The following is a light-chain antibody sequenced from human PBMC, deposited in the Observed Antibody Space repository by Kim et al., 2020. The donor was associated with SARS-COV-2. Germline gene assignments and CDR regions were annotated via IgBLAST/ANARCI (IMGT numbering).Light chain of an antibody. J-gene: IGKJ1*01. Sequence: EIVMTQSPATLSVSPGERATLSCRASQSVSSNLAWYQQKPGQAPRLLSYGASTRAAGIPARFSGSGSGTEFTLTISSLQSGDFAVYYCQQYNNWPPWRFGQGTKVDIK. CDR2: GAS. CDR1: QSVSSN. V-gene: IGKV3-15*01. CDR3: QQYNNWPPWR.